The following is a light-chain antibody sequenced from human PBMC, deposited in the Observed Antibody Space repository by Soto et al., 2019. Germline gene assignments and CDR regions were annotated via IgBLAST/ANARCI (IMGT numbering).Light chain of an antibody. J-gene: IGKJ3*01. CDR2: GTS. CDR3: QQYGTLLIT. Sequence: IVLTQSPGTLSLSPGERATLSCKTSQSVSSSYLAWYHQKPGQAPRLLIYGTSNRATGIPDRFSGSGSGTEFTLTISRLEPEDFGVYYCQQYGTLLITFGPGTKVDIK. CDR1: QSVSSSY. V-gene: IGKV3-20*01.